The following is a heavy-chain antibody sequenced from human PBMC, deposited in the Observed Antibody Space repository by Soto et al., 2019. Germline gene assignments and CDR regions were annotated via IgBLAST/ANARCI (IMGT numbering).Heavy chain of an antibody. V-gene: IGHV3-11*01. J-gene: IGHJ4*02. Sequence: PGGALRLSSQASVFNFSNYSIHWIRRAPGMGLEWLSYISGNGEIIQYAASARGRFTISRDIAGNSVCLEMDSLRAEDTAFYYCARDVDADFRTDFDYWGRGTLVTVSS. D-gene: IGHD4-17*01. CDR1: VFNFSNYS. CDR3: ARDVDADFRTDFDY. CDR2: ISGNGEII.